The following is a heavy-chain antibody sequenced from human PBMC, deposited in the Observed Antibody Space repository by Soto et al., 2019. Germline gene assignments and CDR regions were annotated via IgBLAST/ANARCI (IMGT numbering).Heavy chain of an antibody. CDR1: GGSISSSNW. Sequence: QVQLQESGPGLVKPSGTLSLTCAVSGGSISSSNWWSWVRQPPGKGLEWIGEIYHSGSTNYNPSLKSRVTISVDKSKNQFSLKLSSVTAADTAVYYCAVLYSSSWYNGYYGMDVWGQGTTVTVSS. V-gene: IGHV4-4*02. D-gene: IGHD6-13*01. CDR2: IYHSGST. J-gene: IGHJ6*02. CDR3: AVLYSSSWYNGYYGMDV.